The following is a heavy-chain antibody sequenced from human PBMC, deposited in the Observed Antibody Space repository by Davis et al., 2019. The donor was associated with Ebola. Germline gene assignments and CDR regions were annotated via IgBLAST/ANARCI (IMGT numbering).Heavy chain of an antibody. D-gene: IGHD2-21*02. Sequence: GGSLRLSCTDSVITFSSYAMTWVRQAPGKGLEWVSAISGSGVSTYYAGSVKGRFTISRDNSKNTLYLQMNSLRAEDTAVYYCAKVRVVVTAMHFDYWGQGTLVTVSS. CDR3: AKVRVVVTAMHFDY. J-gene: IGHJ4*02. V-gene: IGHV3-23*01. CDR2: ISGSGVST. CDR1: VITFSSYA.